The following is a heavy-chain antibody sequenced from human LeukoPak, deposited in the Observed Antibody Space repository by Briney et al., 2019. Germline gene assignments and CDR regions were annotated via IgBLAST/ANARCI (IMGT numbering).Heavy chain of an antibody. J-gene: IGHJ6*03. CDR3: ARELVKYYDILTGYYPDYYYYYMDV. V-gene: IGHV1-69*13. CDR2: IIPIFGTA. Sequence: SVKVSCKAFGYTFTRYYIHWVRQAPGQGLEWMGGIIPIFGTANYAQKFQGRVTITADESTSTAYMELSSLRSEDTAVYYCARELVKYYDILTGYYPDYYYYYMDVWGKGTTVTISS. D-gene: IGHD3-9*01. CDR1: GYTFTRYY.